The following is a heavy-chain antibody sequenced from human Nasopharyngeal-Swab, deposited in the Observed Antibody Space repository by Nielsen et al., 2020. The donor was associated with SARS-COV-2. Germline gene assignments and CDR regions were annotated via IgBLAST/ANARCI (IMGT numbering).Heavy chain of an antibody. D-gene: IGHD6-19*01. V-gene: IGHV3-21*06. CDR2: ISSSSSYI. CDR1: GFTFSSYS. CDR3: ARRSSGWGSYFDY. J-gene: IGHJ4*02. Sequence: GGSLRLSCAASGFTFSSYSMNWVRQAPGKGLEWVSSISSSSSYIYYADSVKGRFTISRDNAKNSLYLQMNSLRAEDTAVYYCARRSSGWGSYFDYWGQGTLVTVSS.